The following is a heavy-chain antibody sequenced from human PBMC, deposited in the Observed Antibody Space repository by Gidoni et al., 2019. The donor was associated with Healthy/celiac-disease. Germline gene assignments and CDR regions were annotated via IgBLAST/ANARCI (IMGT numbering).Heavy chain of an antibody. CDR1: GGSISSSSYY. Sequence: QLQLQESGPGLVKPSETLSLTCTVSGGSISSSSYYWGWIRQPPGKGLEWIGSIYYSGSTYYNPSLKSRVTISVDTSKNQFSLKLSSVTAADTAVYYCARRLRWELLRGYFDYWGQGTLVTVSS. V-gene: IGHV4-39*01. D-gene: IGHD1-26*01. J-gene: IGHJ4*02. CDR3: ARRLRWELLRGYFDY. CDR2: IYYSGST.